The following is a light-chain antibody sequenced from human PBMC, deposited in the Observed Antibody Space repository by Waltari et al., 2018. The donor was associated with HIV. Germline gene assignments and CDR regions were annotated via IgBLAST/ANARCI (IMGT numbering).Light chain of an antibody. V-gene: IGKV1-39*01. CDR1: QSISTY. J-gene: IGKJ3*01. CDR2: CAS. CDR3: QQSYSTLFT. Sequence: DIQMTQSPASLSASVGDRVTITCRASQSISTYLNWYQQKPGKAPKLIIYCASSLQSGVPSRFSGSGSGTDFTLTISSLQPEDFATYYCQQSYSTLFTFGPGTKVDIK.